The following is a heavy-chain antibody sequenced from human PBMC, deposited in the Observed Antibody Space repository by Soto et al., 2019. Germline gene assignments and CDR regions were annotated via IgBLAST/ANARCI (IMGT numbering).Heavy chain of an antibody. CDR3: ARDHLILPAHDFFYGSDV. J-gene: IGHJ6*02. D-gene: IGHD2-21*02. CDR1: GFTFSMYS. CDR2: IPQDGVDG. V-gene: IGHV3-7*03. Sequence: GGSLRLSCEVSGFTFSMYSMSWVRQTPGKGLEWVAKIPQDGVDGHYADSVEGRFTISRDNGKNSLYLQMNNLRAEDTAVYYCARDHLILPAHDFFYGSDVWGRGATVTVSS.